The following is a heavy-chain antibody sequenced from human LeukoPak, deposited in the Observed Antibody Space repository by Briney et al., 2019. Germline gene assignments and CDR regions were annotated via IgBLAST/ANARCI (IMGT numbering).Heavy chain of an antibody. V-gene: IGHV3-11*04. CDR3: AKAPTRTLNYFDS. CDR2: ISSSGSTI. J-gene: IGHJ4*02. Sequence: PGGSLRLSCAASGFTFSDYYMSWIRQAPGKGLEWVSYISSSGSTIYYADSVKGRFTISRDNAKNSLYLQMNSLRAEDTAVYYCAKAPTRTLNYFDSWGQGTLVTVFS. CDR1: GFTFSDYY.